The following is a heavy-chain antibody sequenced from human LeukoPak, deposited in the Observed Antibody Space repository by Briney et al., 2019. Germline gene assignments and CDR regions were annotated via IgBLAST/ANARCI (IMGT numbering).Heavy chain of an antibody. V-gene: IGHV3-30*03. CDR2: ISYDGSNK. CDR3: TTMIVVVIPPEGMDV. Sequence: GRSLRLSCAASGFTFSSYGMHWVRQAPGKGLEWVAVISYDGSNKYYADSVKGRFTISRDNPKNTLYLQMNSLRAEDTAVYYYTTMIVVVIPPEGMDVWGQGTTVTVSS. D-gene: IGHD3-22*01. J-gene: IGHJ6*02. CDR1: GFTFSSYG.